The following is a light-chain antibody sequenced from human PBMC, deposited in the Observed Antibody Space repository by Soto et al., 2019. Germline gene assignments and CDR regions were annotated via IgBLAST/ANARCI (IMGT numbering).Light chain of an antibody. V-gene: IGKV3-20*01. J-gene: IGKJ1*01. CDR1: QSIRSSY. CDR3: QHYGTSTWT. CDR2: GAS. Sequence: EIVLTQSPGTLSLSPGERATLSCRARQSIRSSYLAWYQQKSGQAPRLLIYGASSRATGIPDRFSGSGSGTDFTLTISRLEPEDFAMYYCQHYGTSTWTFGQGTKVEI.